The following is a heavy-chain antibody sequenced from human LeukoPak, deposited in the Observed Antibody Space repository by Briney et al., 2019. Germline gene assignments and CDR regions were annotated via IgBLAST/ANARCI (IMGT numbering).Heavy chain of an antibody. D-gene: IGHD2-15*01. J-gene: IGHJ4*01. CDR2: INHSGST. CDR3: AYSNTPEDY. V-gene: IGHV4-34*01. CDR1: GGSFSGYY. Sequence: PSETLSLTCAVYGGSFSGYYWTWIRQPPGKGLEWIGEINHSGSTNYNPSLKSRVTISVDTSKNQFSLKLSSVTAADTAVYYGAYSNTPEDYWGQGTIVTVSS.